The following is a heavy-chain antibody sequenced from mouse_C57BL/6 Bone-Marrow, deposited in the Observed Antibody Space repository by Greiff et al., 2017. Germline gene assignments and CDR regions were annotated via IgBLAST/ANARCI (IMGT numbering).Heavy chain of an antibody. CDR3: TGEGFLITTVVANWYFDV. Sequence: QVQLHQSGAELVRPGASVTLSCKASGYTFTDYEMHWVKQTPVHGLEWIGAIDPETGGTAYNQKFKGKAILTADKSSSTVSLELRSLTSEDSAVYDCTGEGFLITTVVANWYFDVWGTGTTVTVSS. D-gene: IGHD1-1*01. J-gene: IGHJ1*03. CDR2: IDPETGGT. V-gene: IGHV1-15*01. CDR1: GYTFTDYE.